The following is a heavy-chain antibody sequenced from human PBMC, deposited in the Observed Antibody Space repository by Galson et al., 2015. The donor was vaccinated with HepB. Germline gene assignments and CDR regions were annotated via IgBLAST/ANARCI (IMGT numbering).Heavy chain of an antibody. CDR3: ARDQSPYRSSTSCYPEYVNYYYYGMDV. D-gene: IGHD2-2*01. CDR2: ISSSSSTI. Sequence: SLRLSCAASGFTFSSYSMNWVRQAPGKGLEWVSYISSSSSTIYYADSVKGRFTISRDNAKNSLYLQMNSLRDEDTAVYYCARDQSPYRSSTSCYPEYVNYYYYGMDVWGQGTTVTVSS. V-gene: IGHV3-48*02. CDR1: GFTFSSYS. J-gene: IGHJ6*02.